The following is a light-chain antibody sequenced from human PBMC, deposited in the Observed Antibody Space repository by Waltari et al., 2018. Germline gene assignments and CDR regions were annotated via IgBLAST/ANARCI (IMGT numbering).Light chain of an antibody. CDR1: HTITNW. Sequence: IQMTQSPSTLSASVGDRVTITSRASHTITNWLAWYQQKPGKAPKVLIYDASTLEIGVPSRFSGSGSGTEFTLTINSLQPDDFATYYCQHYNSFSHIYTFGQGTKLEI. J-gene: IGKJ2*01. CDR3: QHYNSFSHIYT. V-gene: IGKV1-5*01. CDR2: DAS.